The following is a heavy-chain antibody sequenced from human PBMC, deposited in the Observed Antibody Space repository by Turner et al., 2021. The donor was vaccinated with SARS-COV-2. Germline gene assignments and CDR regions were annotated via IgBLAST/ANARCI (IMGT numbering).Heavy chain of an antibody. CDR3: ARLHTSSWYFDY. CDR2: VKQDGSEK. J-gene: IGHJ4*02. V-gene: IGHV3-7*03. CDR1: GFTFSSYW. Sequence: EVQLVESGGGSVQPGGSVRLSCAASGFTFSSYWMSWVRQAPGKGLKGVANVKQDGSEKYYGDSVKGRFTISRDNAKNSLYLQMNSLRAEDTAVYYCARLHTSSWYFDYWGQGTLVTVSS. D-gene: IGHD6-13*01.